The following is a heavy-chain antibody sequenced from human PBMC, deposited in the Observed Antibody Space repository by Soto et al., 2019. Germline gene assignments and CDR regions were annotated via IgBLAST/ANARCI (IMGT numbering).Heavy chain of an antibody. V-gene: IGHV3-15*01. CDR1: GFTFGTAW. J-gene: IGHJ4*01. CDR3: PAALPTPGSGEIDY. CDR2: IKSKGEGETT. D-gene: IGHD2-15*01. Sequence: GGSLTLSCAASGFTFGTAWMIWVRQAPGKGLEWVGHIKSKGEGETTNYAAPVKGRFSISRDDSTNTQSLQMNNLKSDDTAVYYCPAALPTPGSGEIDYLDPEALVAVSS.